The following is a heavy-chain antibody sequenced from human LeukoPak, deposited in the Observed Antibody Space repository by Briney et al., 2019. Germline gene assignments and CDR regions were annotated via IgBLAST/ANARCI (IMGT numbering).Heavy chain of an antibody. CDR3: ASKTWDRGMDV. Sequence: PGGSLRLSCAASGFTFSTYNMNWVRQAPGKGLEWVSSISSSTYIYYADSVKGRFTISRDSAKNSLYLQMNGLGVEDTAVYYCASKTWDRGMDVWGQGTTVTVSS. J-gene: IGHJ6*02. V-gene: IGHV3-21*01. D-gene: IGHD1-26*01. CDR2: ISSSTYI. CDR1: GFTFSTYN.